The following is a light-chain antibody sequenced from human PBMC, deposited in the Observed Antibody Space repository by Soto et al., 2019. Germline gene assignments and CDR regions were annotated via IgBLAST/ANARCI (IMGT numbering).Light chain of an antibody. Sequence: EIVLRQSSGTLSSSPGERASLSCRASQSVSSSYLAWYQQIPGQAPRLLISDASRRATGIPDRFSGSGSGTGFTLTISRLEPEDFAVYYCQQYSSLPPTLGQGTKLDSK. CDR2: DAS. CDR1: QSVSSSY. CDR3: QQYSSLPPT. J-gene: IGKJ1*01. V-gene: IGKV3-20*01.